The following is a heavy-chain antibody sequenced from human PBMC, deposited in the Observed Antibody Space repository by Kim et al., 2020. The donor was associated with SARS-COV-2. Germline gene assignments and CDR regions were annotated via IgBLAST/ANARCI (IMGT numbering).Heavy chain of an antibody. CDR2: TYYNGNT. CDR3: ARERAGGIDV. Sequence: SETLSLTCTASSGSISSYYWTWIRQPPGKGLEWIGYTYYNGNTNYNPSLESRVTMSVDTSKNKFSLKLISLTAADTAVYYCARERAGGIDVWGQGTSVTV. V-gene: IGHV4-59*01. CDR1: SGSISSYY. J-gene: IGHJ6*02.